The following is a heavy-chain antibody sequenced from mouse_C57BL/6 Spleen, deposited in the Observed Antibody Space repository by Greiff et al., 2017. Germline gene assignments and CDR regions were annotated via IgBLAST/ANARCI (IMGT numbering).Heavy chain of an antibody. CDR2: ILPSIGRT. CDR3: ARATVVANWYFDV. J-gene: IGHJ1*03. D-gene: IGHD1-1*01. Sequence: VQLQQSGSELRSPGSSVKLSCKDFDSEVFPIAYMSWVRQKPGHGFEWIGGILPSIGRTLYGEKFEDKATLDADTLSNTAYLELNSLTSEDSAIYYCARATVVANWYFDVWGTGTTVTVSA. CDR1: DSEVFPIAY. V-gene: IGHV15-2*01.